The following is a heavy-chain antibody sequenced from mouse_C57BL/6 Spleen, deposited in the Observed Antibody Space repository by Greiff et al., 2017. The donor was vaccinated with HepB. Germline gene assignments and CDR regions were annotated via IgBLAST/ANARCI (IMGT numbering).Heavy chain of an antibody. CDR1: GFTFSSYG. D-gene: IGHD4-1*01. CDR3: ARHGLGGYYFDY. J-gene: IGHJ2*01. CDR2: ISSGGSYT. V-gene: IGHV5-6*02. Sequence: EVKLVESGGDLVKPGGSLKLSCAASGFTFSSYGMSWVRQTPDKRLEWVATISSGGSYTYYPDSVKGRFTISRDNAKNTLYLQMSSLKSEDTAMYYCARHGLGGYYFDYWGQGTTLTVSS.